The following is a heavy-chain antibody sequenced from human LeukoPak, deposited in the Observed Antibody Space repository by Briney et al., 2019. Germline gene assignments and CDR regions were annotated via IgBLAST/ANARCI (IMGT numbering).Heavy chain of an antibody. CDR1: GFTFSSYG. V-gene: IGHV3-30*18. CDR2: ISYDGSNE. Sequence: GGSLRLSCAASGFTFSSYGMHWVRQAPGKGLEWVAVISYDGSNEYYADSVKGRFTVSRDNSKNTLYLQMNSLRAEDTAVYYCAKDFGYFDWLLFFDYWGQGTLVTVSS. CDR3: AKDFGYFDWLLFFDY. D-gene: IGHD3-9*01. J-gene: IGHJ4*02.